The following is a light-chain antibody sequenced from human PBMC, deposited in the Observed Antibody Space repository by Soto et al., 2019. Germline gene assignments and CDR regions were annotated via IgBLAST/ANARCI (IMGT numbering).Light chain of an antibody. Sequence: SSVLTQPPSVSVAPGQTARITCGGNNIESKSVHWYQQKPGQAPVLVIYYDTDRPSGIPERFSGSNSGNTATLTISRVEDGDEADYYCQVWDSSSDHRVFGGGTKLTVL. CDR2: YDT. V-gene: IGLV3-21*04. J-gene: IGLJ3*02. CDR1: NIESKS. CDR3: QVWDSSSDHRV.